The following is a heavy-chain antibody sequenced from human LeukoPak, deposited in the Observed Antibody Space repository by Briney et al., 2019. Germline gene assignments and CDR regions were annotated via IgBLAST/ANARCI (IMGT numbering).Heavy chain of an antibody. Sequence: ASVKVSCKASGYTFTGYYMRWVRQAPGQGLEWMGWINPNSGGTNYAQKFQGRVTMTRDTSISTAYMELSRLRSDDTAVYYCATGLWFGKYLDVWGKGTTVTISS. V-gene: IGHV1-2*02. CDR2: INPNSGGT. D-gene: IGHD3-10*01. J-gene: IGHJ6*04. CDR3: ATGLWFGKYLDV. CDR1: GYTFTGYY.